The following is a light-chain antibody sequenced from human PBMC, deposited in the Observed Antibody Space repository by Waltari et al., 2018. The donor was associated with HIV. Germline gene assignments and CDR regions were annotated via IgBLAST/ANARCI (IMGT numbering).Light chain of an antibody. Sequence: QSALTQPPSASGTPGQRVTISCSGSSSNIGRNTVTWYQQLPRTAPKLLIYNNDQRPSGVPDRFSGSKSGTSASLAISGLQSEDEADYYCTAWDDSLKGLVFAGGTKLTVL. CDR3: TAWDDSLKGLV. V-gene: IGLV1-44*01. CDR2: NND. CDR1: SSNIGRNT. J-gene: IGLJ2*01.